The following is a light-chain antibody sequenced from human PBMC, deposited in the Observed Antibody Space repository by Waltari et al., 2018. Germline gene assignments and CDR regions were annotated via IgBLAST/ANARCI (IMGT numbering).Light chain of an antibody. CDR1: QDIRTY. CDR2: AVS. V-gene: IGKV1-8*01. J-gene: IGKJ1*01. Sequence: AIRVTQSPSSLSASTGYSVTITCRARQDIRTYLGWYQQKPGKAPKLLLYAVSTLQSGVPSRFSGSGSGTDFALHIQNLQSEDFATYFCQQYYAFPRTFGQGTRVEV. CDR3: QQYYAFPRT.